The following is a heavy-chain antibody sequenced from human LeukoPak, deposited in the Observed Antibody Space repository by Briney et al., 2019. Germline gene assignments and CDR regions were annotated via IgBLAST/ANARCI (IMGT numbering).Heavy chain of an antibody. V-gene: IGHV4-39*07. J-gene: IGHJ6*03. CDR3: ASGSLVYYYMDV. CDR2: IYYSGST. Sequence: SETLSLTCTVSGGSISSSSYYWGWIRQPPGKGLEWIGSIYYSGSTYYNPSLKSRVTISVDTSKNQFSLKLSSVTAADTAVYYCASGSLVYYYMDVWGKGTTVTVSS. CDR1: GGSISSSSYY.